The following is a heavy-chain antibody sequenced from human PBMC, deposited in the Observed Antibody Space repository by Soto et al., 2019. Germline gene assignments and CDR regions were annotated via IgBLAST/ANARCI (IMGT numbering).Heavy chain of an antibody. CDR1: GFTFSDYI. V-gene: IGHV3-30-3*01. Sequence: VPLVESGGGVVQPGRSLRLSCAASGFTFSDYIMHWVRQAPGEGLEWVAMVLHDGNNKYYADSVKGRFTISRDNSKNTLYLQMNSLRTEDTAMYYCARDDEDGSYCDLGYWGQGTLVTVSS. CDR3: ARDDEDGSYCDLGY. CDR2: VLHDGNNK. J-gene: IGHJ4*02. D-gene: IGHD3-10*01.